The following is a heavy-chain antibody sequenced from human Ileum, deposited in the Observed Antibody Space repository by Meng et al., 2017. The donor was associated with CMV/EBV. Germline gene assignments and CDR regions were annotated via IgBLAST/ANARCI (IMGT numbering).Heavy chain of an antibody. J-gene: IGHJ4*02. Sequence: QAHLQESGPGLVKPSQTLSLTCTVSGDSLSTGDYYWSWIRQPPGKGPEWIGYIYYSGSTLYNPSLKSPVTISLDKSKNQFSLRLRSVTAADTAVYFCAREGGGWYFDSWGQGTLVTVSS. CDR3: AREGGGWYFDS. CDR1: GDSLSTGDYY. CDR2: IYYSGST. V-gene: IGHV4-30-4*01. D-gene: IGHD6-19*01.